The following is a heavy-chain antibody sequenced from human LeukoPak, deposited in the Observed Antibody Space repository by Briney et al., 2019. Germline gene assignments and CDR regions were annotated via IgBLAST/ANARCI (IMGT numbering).Heavy chain of an antibody. CDR3: ARLYATVIRGSWFDP. CDR1: GGSFSGCS. J-gene: IGHJ5*02. V-gene: IGHV4-34*01. CDR2: ITHTGTT. D-gene: IGHD3-10*01. Sequence: TSETLSLTCAVYGGSFSGCSWTWIRQPPGKGLEWIGDITHTGTTNYNASLTSRLTMSVDTSQNQLSLKLNSVTAADTGVYYCARLYATVIRGSWFDPWGQGTLVTVSS.